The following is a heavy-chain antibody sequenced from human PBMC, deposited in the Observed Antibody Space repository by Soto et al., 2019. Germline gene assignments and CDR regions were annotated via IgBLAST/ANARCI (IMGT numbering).Heavy chain of an antibody. D-gene: IGHD3-16*01. CDR3: ARSRGMPVWFDP. CDR2: IYYSGST. CDR1: GGSISSGGYY. Sequence: TSETLSLTCTVSGGSISSGGYYWSWIRQHPGKGLEWIGYIYYSGSTYYNPSLKSRVTISVDTSKNQFSLKLSSVTAADTAVYYCARSRGMPVWFDPWGQGTLVTVSS. J-gene: IGHJ5*02. V-gene: IGHV4-31*03.